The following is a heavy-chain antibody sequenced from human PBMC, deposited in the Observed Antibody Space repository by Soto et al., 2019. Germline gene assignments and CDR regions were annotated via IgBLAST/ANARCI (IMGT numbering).Heavy chain of an antibody. CDR1: GSTFRSYG. CDR3: ARDEDWNYYLDY. V-gene: IGHV3-30*03. D-gene: IGHD1-7*01. J-gene: IGHJ4*02. Sequence: GGSLRLSCAASGSTFRSYGMHWVRQAPGKGLEWVALISKDGTKTYYADSVKGRFTISRDNSRNTLYLQMNSLRAEDTAVYYCARDEDWNYYLDYWGQGALVTVSS. CDR2: ISKDGTKT.